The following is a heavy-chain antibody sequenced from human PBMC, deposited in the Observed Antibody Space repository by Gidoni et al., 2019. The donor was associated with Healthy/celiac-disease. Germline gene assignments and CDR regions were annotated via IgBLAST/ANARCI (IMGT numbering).Heavy chain of an antibody. Sequence: EVQLVESGGGLVQPGGSLRLSCSASGFTFRSYAMHWVRQAPGKGLEYVSAISSNGGSTYYADSMKGRFTISRDNSKNTLYLQMSSLRAEDTAVYYCVKENIERRSLWFDPWGQGTLVTVSS. J-gene: IGHJ5*02. V-gene: IGHV3-64D*06. CDR2: ISSNGGST. CDR3: VKENIERRSLWFDP. CDR1: GFTFRSYA.